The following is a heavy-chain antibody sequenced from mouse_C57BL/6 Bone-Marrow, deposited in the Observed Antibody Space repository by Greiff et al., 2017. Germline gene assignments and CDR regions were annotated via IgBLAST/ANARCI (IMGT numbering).Heavy chain of an antibody. V-gene: IGHV1-64*01. D-gene: IGHD3-2*02. J-gene: IGHJ2*01. Sequence: QVQLQQPGAELVKPGASVKLSCKASGYTFTSYWMHWVKQRPGQVLEWIGMIHPNSGSTNYNEKFKSKATLTVDKSSSTAYMQLSSLTSEDSAVYYCASRLRKYYVDYWGQGTTLTVSS. CDR2: IHPNSGST. CDR1: GYTFTSYW. CDR3: ASRLRKYYVDY.